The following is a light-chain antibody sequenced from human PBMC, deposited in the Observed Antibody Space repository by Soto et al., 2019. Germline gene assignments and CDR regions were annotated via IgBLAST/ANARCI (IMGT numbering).Light chain of an antibody. J-gene: IGLJ2*01. CDR3: GSWDSSLSIVV. CDR1: ISNIGNNY. Sequence: QTVVTQPPSVSAAPGQNVAISCSGSISNIGNNYVSWYQQLPGTAPKLLIFDNDDRPSGIPDRFSGSKSGTSGTLAITGLQTGDEADYYCGSWDSSLSIVVFGGGTKLTVL. CDR2: DND. V-gene: IGLV1-51*01.